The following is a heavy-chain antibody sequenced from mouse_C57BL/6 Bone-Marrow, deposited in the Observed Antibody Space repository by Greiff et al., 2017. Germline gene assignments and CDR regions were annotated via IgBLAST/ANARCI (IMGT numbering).Heavy chain of an antibody. CDR2: ISSGGSYT. D-gene: IGHD2-5*01. CDR3: ARRNSNFYAMDY. Sequence: EVQLVESGGDLVKPGGSLKLSCAASGFTFSSYGMSWVRQTPDKRLEWVATISSGGSYTYYPDSVKGRFTISRDNAKNTLYLQMSSLKSEDTAMYYCARRNSNFYAMDYWGQGTSVTVSS. J-gene: IGHJ4*01. CDR1: GFTFSSYG. V-gene: IGHV5-6*01.